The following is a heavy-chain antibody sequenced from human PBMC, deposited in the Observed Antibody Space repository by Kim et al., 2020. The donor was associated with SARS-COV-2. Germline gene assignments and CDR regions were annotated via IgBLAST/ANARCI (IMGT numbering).Heavy chain of an antibody. CDR1: GGTFSSYA. CDR2: IIPIFGTA. V-gene: IGHV1-69*13. J-gene: IGHJ4*02. Sequence: SVKVSCKASGGTFSSYAISWVRQAPGQGLEWMGGIIPIFGTANYAQKFQGRVTITADESTSTAYMELSSLRSEDTAVYYCARGGSGYDYVWGSSYYFDYWGQGTLVTVSS. CDR3: ARGGSGYDYVWGSSYYFDY. D-gene: IGHD3-16*01.